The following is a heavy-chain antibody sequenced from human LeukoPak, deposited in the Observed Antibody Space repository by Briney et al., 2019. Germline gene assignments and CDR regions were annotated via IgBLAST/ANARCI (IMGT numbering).Heavy chain of an antibody. V-gene: IGHV3-7*03. D-gene: IGHD4/OR15-4a*01. CDR1: GFTFSSYW. J-gene: IGHJ4*02. Sequence: PGGSLRLSCAASGFTFSSYWMSWVRQAPGKGLEWVANIKQDGSERYYVDSVKGRFTLSRDNAKNSLYLQMNSLRAEDTAVYYCARRAGAYSHPYDYWGQGTLVTVSS. CDR3: ARRAGAYSHPYDY. CDR2: IKQDGSER.